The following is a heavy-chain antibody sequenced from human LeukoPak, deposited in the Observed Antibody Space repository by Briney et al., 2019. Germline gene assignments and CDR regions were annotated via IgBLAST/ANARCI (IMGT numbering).Heavy chain of an antibody. CDR3: ARTYRSSDPFDY. V-gene: IGHV5-51*01. D-gene: IGHD6-6*01. CDR2: IYPDDSNT. Sequence: GESLKISCKGSGYSFDTYWIGWVRQVPGKGLEWMGIIYPDDSNTRYSPSFQGQVTISADNSINTAYLQWSSLKASDTAMYYCARTYRSSDPFDYWGQGTLVTVSS. J-gene: IGHJ4*02. CDR1: GYSFDTYW.